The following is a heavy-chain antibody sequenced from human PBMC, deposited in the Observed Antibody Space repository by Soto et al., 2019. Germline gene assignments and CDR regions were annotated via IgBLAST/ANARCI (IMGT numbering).Heavy chain of an antibody. CDR3: ARHGSSYYYDCSGYYYPDYYYYYGMDV. CDR2: IYPGDSDT. J-gene: IGHJ6*02. Sequence: HGESLKISCKGSGYSFTSYWIGWVRQMPGKGLEWMGIIYPGDSDTRYSPYFQGQVTISADKSISTAYLQWSSLKASDTAMYYCARHGSSYYYDCSGYYYPDYYYYYGMDVWGQGTTVTVSS. CDR1: GYSFTSYW. D-gene: IGHD3-22*01. V-gene: IGHV5-51*01.